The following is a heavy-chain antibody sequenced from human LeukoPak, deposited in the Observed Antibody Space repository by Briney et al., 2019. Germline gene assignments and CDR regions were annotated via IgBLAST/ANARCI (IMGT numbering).Heavy chain of an antibody. V-gene: IGHV3-74*01. CDR1: GFTFNRNA. D-gene: IGHD1-26*01. CDR2: INSDGSST. J-gene: IGHJ4*02. Sequence: GGSLRLSCAASGFTFNRNAISWVRQAPGKGLVWVSRINSDGSSTSYADSVKGRFTISRDNAKNTLYLQMNSLRAEDTAVYFCASPGATSKFDYWGQGTQVTVSS. CDR3: ASPGATSKFDY.